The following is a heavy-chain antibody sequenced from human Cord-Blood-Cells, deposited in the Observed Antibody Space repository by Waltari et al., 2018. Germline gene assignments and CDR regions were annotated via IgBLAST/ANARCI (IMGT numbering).Heavy chain of an antibody. CDR3: ASQGDTAMVDY. J-gene: IGHJ4*02. Sequence: QLQLKVSGPALAKPSEPLSPTCRASGAAISRSSYYLRGIRQPPGKGLEWIGSIYYSGSTYYNPSLKSRVTISVDTSKNQFSLKLSSVTAADTAVYYCASQGDTAMVDYWGQGTLVTVSS. CDR2: IYYSGST. CDR1: GAAISRSSYY. D-gene: IGHD5-18*01. V-gene: IGHV4-39*01.